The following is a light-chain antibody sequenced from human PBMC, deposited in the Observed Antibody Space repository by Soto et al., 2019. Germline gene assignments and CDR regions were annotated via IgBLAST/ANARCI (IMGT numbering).Light chain of an antibody. V-gene: IGKV1-5*01. CDR2: GAS. J-gene: IGKJ1*01. CDR1: QTISSW. CDR3: QHYNSYSEA. Sequence: DIQMTQSPSTLSGSVGDRVTITCRASQTISSWLAWYQQKPGKAPKLLIYGASTLQSGVPSRFGGSGSGTEFTLTISSLQPDDFATYYCQHYNSYSEAFGQGTKVDIK.